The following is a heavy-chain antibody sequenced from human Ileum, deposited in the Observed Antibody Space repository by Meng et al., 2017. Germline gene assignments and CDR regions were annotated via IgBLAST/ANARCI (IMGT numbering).Heavy chain of an antibody. V-gene: IGHV4-34*01. CDR2: INRGGAT. CDR3: AVGPASEWFFDS. J-gene: IGHJ4*02. Sequence: VPLQQACPVLLKPSETLALTCPVDAGSSSGDYCSWLRQTPGKGLEWSGEINRGGATNYSPSLRSRATSSIDTSKNQFSLNLTSVTAADTAVYYCAVGPASEWFFDSWGQGSLVTVSS. CDR1: AGSSSGDY. D-gene: IGHD3-3*01.